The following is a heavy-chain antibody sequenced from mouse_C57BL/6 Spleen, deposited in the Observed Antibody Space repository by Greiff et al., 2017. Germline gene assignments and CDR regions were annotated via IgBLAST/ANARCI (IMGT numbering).Heavy chain of an antibody. D-gene: IGHD2-2*01. CDR3: ARCGYDGWYFDV. Sequence: QVHVKQSGAELARPGASVKLSCKASGYTFTSYGISWVKQRTGQGLEWIGEIYPRSGNTYYNEKFKGKATLTADKSSSTAYMELRSLTSEDSAVXFCARCGYDGWYFDVWGTGTTVTVSS. J-gene: IGHJ1*03. CDR1: GYTFTSYG. V-gene: IGHV1-81*01. CDR2: IYPRSGNT.